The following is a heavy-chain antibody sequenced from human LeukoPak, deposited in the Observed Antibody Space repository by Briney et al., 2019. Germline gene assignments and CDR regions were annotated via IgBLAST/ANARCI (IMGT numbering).Heavy chain of an antibody. CDR1: EYTFTSYD. CDR3: AREVRDYYMDV. Sequence: ASVKVSCKASEYTFTSYDINWVRQATGQGLEWMGWMNPNSGNTGYAQKFQGRVTITRNTSISTAYMELSSLRSEDTAVYYCAREVRDYYMDVWGKGTTVTVSS. V-gene: IGHV1-8*03. D-gene: IGHD3-22*01. CDR2: MNPNSGNT. J-gene: IGHJ6*03.